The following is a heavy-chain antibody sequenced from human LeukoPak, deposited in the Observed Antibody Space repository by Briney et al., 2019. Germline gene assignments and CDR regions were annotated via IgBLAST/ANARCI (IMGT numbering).Heavy chain of an antibody. V-gene: IGHV3-7*01. CDR3: ARVLRFLEWYPNWFDP. CDR2: IKQDGSEK. D-gene: IGHD3-3*01. J-gene: IGHJ5*02. CDR1: GFTFSSNW. Sequence: GGSLRLSCAASGFTFSSNWMSWVRQAPGKGLEWVANIKQDGSEKYYVDSVKGRFTISRDNAKNSLYLQMNSLRAEDTAVYYCARVLRFLEWYPNWFDPWGQGTLVTVSS.